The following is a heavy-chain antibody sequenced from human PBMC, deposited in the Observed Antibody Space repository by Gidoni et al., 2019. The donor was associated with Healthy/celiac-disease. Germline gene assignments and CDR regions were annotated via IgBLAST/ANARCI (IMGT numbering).Heavy chain of an antibody. CDR2: IKSKTDGGTT. V-gene: IGHV3-15*07. D-gene: IGHD6-13*01. CDR1: GFPFSNAG. CDR3: LAGYLIAAAGEEDYYYYGMDV. J-gene: IGHJ6*02. Sequence: EVQLVESGGGLVKRGGSLRLSCAASGFPFSNAGLNWVRTAPGKGLEWVGRIKSKTDGGTTDYAAPVKGRFTISRDDSKNTLYLQMNSLKTEDTAVYYCLAGYLIAAAGEEDYYYYGMDVWGQGTTVTVSS.